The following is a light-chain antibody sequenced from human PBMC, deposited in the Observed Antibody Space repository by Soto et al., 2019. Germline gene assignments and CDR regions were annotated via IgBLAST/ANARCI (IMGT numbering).Light chain of an antibody. V-gene: IGKV3-15*01. J-gene: IGKJ1*01. Sequence: EIVMTPSPATLSVSPGERATLSCRASRSVSSNLAWYQQKPGQAPRLLIYGASTRATGIPARFSGSGSGTEFTLTISSLQSEDFAVYYCQQYNNWPLTFGQGTKEDI. CDR2: GAS. CDR3: QQYNNWPLT. CDR1: RSVSSN.